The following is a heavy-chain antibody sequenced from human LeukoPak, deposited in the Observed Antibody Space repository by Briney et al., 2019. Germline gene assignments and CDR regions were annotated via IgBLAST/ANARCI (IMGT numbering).Heavy chain of an antibody. CDR3: ARGYRSNIGWCNFDS. J-gene: IGHJ4*02. D-gene: IGHD6-13*01. CDR1: GFTVSNNY. Sequence: PGGSLRLSCAASGFTVSNNYMSWVRQAPGKGLEWVSVIYSGGSTYYADSVRGRFTISRDSSKNTVYLQVNSLRAEDTAVYYCARGYRSNIGWCNFDSWGQGTQVTVSS. CDR2: IYSGGST. V-gene: IGHV3-53*01.